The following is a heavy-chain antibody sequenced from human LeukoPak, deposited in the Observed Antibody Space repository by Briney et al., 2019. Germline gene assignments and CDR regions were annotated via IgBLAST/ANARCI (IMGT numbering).Heavy chain of an antibody. V-gene: IGHV3-48*02. J-gene: IGHJ4*02. Sequence: GGSLRLSCAASGFTLRTYSMNWVRQAPWRGVEWVSFISSRTSATYSAASVKGRFTIPRDDGQTSLYLQINSLRDEDTAVYYCARGSSGWHPGYFDYWGQGTLVTVSS. CDR3: ARGSSGWHPGYFDY. CDR1: GFTLRTYS. CDR2: ISSRTSAT. D-gene: IGHD6-19*01.